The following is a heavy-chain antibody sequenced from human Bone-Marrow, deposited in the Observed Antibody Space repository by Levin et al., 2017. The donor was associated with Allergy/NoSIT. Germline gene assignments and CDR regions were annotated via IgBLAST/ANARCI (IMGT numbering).Heavy chain of an antibody. V-gene: IGHV3-23*01. Sequence: PGGSLRLSCAASGFIFTNYAMSWVRQAPGKGLEWVSGIDGSGGSTYYADSVKGRFTISRDNSEKTLYLQMDSLIAEDTAAYYCAKSPYYSGSGSHSTLDYWGQGTLVTVSS. CDR3: AKSPYYSGSGSHSTLDY. J-gene: IGHJ4*02. CDR1: GFIFTNYA. CDR2: IDGSGGST. D-gene: IGHD3-10*01.